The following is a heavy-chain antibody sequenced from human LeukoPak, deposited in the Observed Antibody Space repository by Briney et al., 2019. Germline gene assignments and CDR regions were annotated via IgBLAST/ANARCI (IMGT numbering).Heavy chain of an antibody. CDR2: IYYSGST. V-gene: IGHV4-30-4*08. CDR1: GGSISSGDYY. CDR3: AREEAGIVVVPAARGHAFDI. Sequence: PSETLSLTCTVSGGSISSGDYYWRWIRQPPGTGLEWIGYIYYSGSTYYNPSLKSRVTMSVDTSKNQFSLKLSSVTAADTAVYYCAREEAGIVVVPAARGHAFDIWGQGTMVTVSS. D-gene: IGHD2-2*01. J-gene: IGHJ3*02.